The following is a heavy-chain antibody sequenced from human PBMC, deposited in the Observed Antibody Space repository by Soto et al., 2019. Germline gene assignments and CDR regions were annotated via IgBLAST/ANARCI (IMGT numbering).Heavy chain of an antibody. J-gene: IGHJ4*02. V-gene: IGHV1-18*01. CDR3: ARDHPFIVATMAIDF. D-gene: IGHD5-12*01. CDR2: ISPYNGHT. Sequence: QVQLAQSGGEVKKLGASLKVSCKSSGYTFINHGISWVRQAPGQGVEWMGWISPYNGHTNSAQKFQDRMSMTTDTATATAYMELRRLRTDYTAVYYCARDHPFIVATMAIDFWGQGTLVSVSS. CDR1: GYTFINHG.